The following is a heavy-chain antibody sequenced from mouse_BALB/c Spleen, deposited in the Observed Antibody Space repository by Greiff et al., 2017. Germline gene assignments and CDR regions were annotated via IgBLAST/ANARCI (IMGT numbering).Heavy chain of an antibody. D-gene: IGHD1-2*01. V-gene: IGHV5-6-5*01. Sequence: EVHLVESGGGLVKPGGSLKLSCAASGFTFSSYAMSWVRQTPEKRLEWVASISSGGSTYYPDSVKGRFTIYRDNARNILYLQMSSLRSEDTAMYYCARALITTATAMDYWGQGTSVTVSS. CDR3: ARALITTATAMDY. CDR2: ISSGGST. CDR1: GFTFSSYA. J-gene: IGHJ4*01.